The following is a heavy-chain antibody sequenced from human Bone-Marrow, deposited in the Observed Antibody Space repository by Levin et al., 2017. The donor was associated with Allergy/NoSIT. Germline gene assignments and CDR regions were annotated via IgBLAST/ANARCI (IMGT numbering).Heavy chain of an antibody. CDR1: GFTVNEKY. CDR2: FYSGGRA. V-gene: IGHV3-53*01. Sequence: GGSLRLSCTASGFTVNEKYMTWVRQAPGKGLEWVSGFYSGGRAHYADSVKGRFSTSRDISTNSIYLQMDRLRAEDTAVYYCAESSAYDLDYWGQGTLVTVSS. J-gene: IGHJ4*02. D-gene: IGHD5-12*01. CDR3: AESSAYDLDY.